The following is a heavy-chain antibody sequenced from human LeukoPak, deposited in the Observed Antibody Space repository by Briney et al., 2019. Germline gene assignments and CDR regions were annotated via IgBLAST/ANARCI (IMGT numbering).Heavy chain of an antibody. J-gene: IGHJ4*02. CDR2: IYYSGTT. V-gene: IGHV4-59*02. CDR3: ARGRNDYSNFDY. D-gene: IGHD4-11*01. Sequence: SETLSLTCTVSGGSVSGYYWSWIRQPPGKGLEWIGYIYYSGTTNYNPSLKSRVTISVDTSKNQFSLKVSSVTAADTAVYYCARGRNDYSNFDYWGQGTLVTVSS. CDR1: GGSVSGYY.